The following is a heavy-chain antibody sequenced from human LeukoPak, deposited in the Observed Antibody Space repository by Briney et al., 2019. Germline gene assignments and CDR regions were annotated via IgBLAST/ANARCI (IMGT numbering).Heavy chain of an antibody. CDR3: AKDPLAYTSGWYYFDY. V-gene: IGHV3-30*02. CDR1: GFTFTSYA. D-gene: IGHD6-19*01. Sequence: AGSLRLSCVASGFTFTSYAIHCVRQAPGKRLEWVECTRYDGTNNYDIDSVKGRSTISRDDSKTTLYLQMNSLRAEDTAVYYCAKDPLAYTSGWYYFDYWGQGTLVTVSS. CDR2: TRYDGTNN. J-gene: IGHJ4*02.